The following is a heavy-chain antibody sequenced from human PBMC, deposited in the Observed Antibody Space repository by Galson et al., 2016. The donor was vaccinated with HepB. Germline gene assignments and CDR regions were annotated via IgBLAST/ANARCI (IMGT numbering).Heavy chain of an antibody. V-gene: IGHV3-23*01. Sequence: SLRLSCAASGFTFSDYYMTWIRQAPGKGLEWVSGISASGAATYYIDSVKGRFTISRDNSKNTLYLQMNSLRADDTAVYYCAKDREPDLTMDRGANYYYDMDVWGHGTTVTVSS. D-gene: IGHD3-10*01. CDR1: GFTFSDYY. CDR3: AKDREPDLTMDRGANYYYDMDV. CDR2: ISASGAAT. J-gene: IGHJ6*02.